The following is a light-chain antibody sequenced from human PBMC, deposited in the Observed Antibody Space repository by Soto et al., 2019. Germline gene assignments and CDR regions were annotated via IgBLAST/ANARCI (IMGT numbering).Light chain of an antibody. V-gene: IGLV2-14*01. CDR3: SSYTSISTLV. Sequence: SVLTQPASVSGSPGQSITISCTGTSSDIGAYNYVSWYQQHPGKAPKLMIYEVSDRPSGVSNRFSGSKSGNTASLTISGLQAEDEADYYCSSYTSISTLVFGGGTKV. CDR2: EVS. J-gene: IGLJ1*01. CDR1: SSDIGAYNY.